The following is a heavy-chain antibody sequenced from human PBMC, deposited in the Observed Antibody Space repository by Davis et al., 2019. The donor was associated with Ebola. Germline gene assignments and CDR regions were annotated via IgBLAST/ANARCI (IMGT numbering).Heavy chain of an antibody. D-gene: IGHD4-11*01. Sequence: AASVKVSCKASGYTFTSYDINWVRQATGQGLEWMGWMNPNSGNTSYAQKFQGRVTMTRDTSTSTVYMELSSLRSEDTAVYYCARHDYSTGMDVWGQGTTVTVSS. J-gene: IGHJ6*02. CDR3: ARHDYSTGMDV. CDR1: GYTFTSYD. CDR2: MNPNSGNT. V-gene: IGHV1-8*01.